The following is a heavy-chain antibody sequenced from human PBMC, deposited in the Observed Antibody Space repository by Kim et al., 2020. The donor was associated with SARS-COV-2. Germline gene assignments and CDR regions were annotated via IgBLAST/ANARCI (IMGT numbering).Heavy chain of an antibody. V-gene: IGHV1-18*01. Sequence: NGNTNYAQKLQGRVTRTTDTSTSTAYMELRSLRSDDTAVYYCARESRMDVWGQGTTVTVSS. CDR3: ARESRMDV. J-gene: IGHJ6*02. CDR2: NGNT.